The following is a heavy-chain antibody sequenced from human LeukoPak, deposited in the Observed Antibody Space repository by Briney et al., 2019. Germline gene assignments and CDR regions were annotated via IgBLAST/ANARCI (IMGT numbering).Heavy chain of an antibody. J-gene: IGHJ4*02. CDR1: GGTFSSYA. CDR3: ARDEEKVVAGPHFDY. V-gene: IGHV1-69*04. D-gene: IGHD6-19*01. Sequence: SVKVSCKASGGTFSSYAISWVRQAPGQGLEWMGSIIPIFGIANYAHKFQGRVTITADKSTSTAYMELRSLRSEDRAVYYCARDEEKVVAGPHFDYWGQGTLVTVSS. CDR2: IIPIFGIA.